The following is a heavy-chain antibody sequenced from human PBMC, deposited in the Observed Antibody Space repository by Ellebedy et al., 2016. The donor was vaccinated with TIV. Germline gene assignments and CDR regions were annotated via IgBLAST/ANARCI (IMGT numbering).Heavy chain of an antibody. J-gene: IGHJ4*02. CDR2: IWYDGTVQ. Sequence: GGSLRLSCAASGFSFHSYVMHWVRQAPGKGLEWVAVIWYDGTVQYYGDSVKGRFTISRDDSKSTLYLQMNSLRVDDTAVYYCAGDPPNSGWQLAYWGQGTLVTVSS. D-gene: IGHD6-19*01. CDR1: GFSFHSYV. V-gene: IGHV3-33*01. CDR3: AGDPPNSGWQLAY.